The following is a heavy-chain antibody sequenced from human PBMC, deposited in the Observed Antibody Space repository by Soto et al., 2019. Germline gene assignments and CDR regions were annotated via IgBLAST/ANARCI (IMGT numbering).Heavy chain of an antibody. Sequence: QVQLVQSGAEVKKPGSSVKVSCKASGGTFSSYTISWVRQAPGQGLEWMGRIIPILGIANYAQKFQGRVMITADKSTGTAYMELSSLRSEDTAVYYCARDWIPVAGRSGELEEYYYYGMDVWGQGTTVTVSS. CDR3: ARDWIPVAGRSGELEEYYYYGMDV. CDR2: IIPILGIA. D-gene: IGHD6-19*01. CDR1: GGTFSSYT. J-gene: IGHJ6*02. V-gene: IGHV1-69*08.